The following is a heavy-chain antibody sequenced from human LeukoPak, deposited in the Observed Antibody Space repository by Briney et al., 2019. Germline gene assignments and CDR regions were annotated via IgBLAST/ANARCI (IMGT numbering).Heavy chain of an antibody. CDR1: GFTVSQNY. D-gene: IGHD3-10*01. V-gene: IGHV3-23*01. Sequence: GGSLRLSCAASGFTVSQNYMSRVRQAPGKGLEWVSGISGSGGSTYYADSVKGRFTISRDNSKNTLYLQMNSLRAEDTAVYYCARGGSFVEYWGQGTLVIVSS. J-gene: IGHJ4*02. CDR2: ISGSGGST. CDR3: ARGGSFVEY.